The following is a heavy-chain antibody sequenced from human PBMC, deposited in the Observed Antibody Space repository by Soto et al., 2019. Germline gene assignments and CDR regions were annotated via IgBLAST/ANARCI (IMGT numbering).Heavy chain of an antibody. CDR2: VYSGGAT. V-gene: IGHV3-53*02. CDR3: ARVPGRL. Sequence: QLVKTGGGLIQPGTSLTLSCAASGFSVSRNYMTWVRQAPGKGLEWVSFVYSGGATFYADSVKGRFILSRDDSQNTMYLQMNNLRAEDTAVYYCARVPGRLWGRGTLVTVAS. D-gene: IGHD3-10*01. CDR1: GFSVSRNY. J-gene: IGHJ4*02.